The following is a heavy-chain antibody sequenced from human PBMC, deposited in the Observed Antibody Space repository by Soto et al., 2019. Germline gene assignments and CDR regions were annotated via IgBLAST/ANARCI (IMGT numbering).Heavy chain of an antibody. D-gene: IGHD3-22*01. J-gene: IGHJ4*02. V-gene: IGHV3-48*02. CDR3: ARDRHYDSSGYVND. Sequence: PGGSLRLSCAASGFTFSSYSMNWVRQAPGKGLEWVSYISSSSSTIYYADSVKGRFTISRDNAKNSLYLQMNSLRDEDTAVYYCARDRHYDSSGYVNDWGQGTLVTVSS. CDR2: ISSSSSTI. CDR1: GFTFSSYS.